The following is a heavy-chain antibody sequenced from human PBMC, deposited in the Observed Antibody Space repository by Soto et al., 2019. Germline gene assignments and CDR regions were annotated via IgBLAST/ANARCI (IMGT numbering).Heavy chain of an antibody. Sequence: GSLRLSCAASGFTFSSYAMSWVRQAPGKGLEWVSAISGSGGSTYYADSVKGRFTISRDNSKNTLYLQMNSLRAEDTAVYYCAKIGALMVRGVHYYFDYWGQGTLVTVSS. D-gene: IGHD3-10*01. J-gene: IGHJ4*02. CDR3: AKIGALMVRGVHYYFDY. CDR2: ISGSGGST. V-gene: IGHV3-23*01. CDR1: GFTFSSYA.